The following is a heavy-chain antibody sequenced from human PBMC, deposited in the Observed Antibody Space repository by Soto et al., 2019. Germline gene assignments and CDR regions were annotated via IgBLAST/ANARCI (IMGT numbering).Heavy chain of an antibody. V-gene: IGHV4-34*01. CDR3: ARYREVTMVRGAIKSWFDY. J-gene: IGHJ4*02. Sequence: SETLSLTCAVYGGSFSGYYWSWIRQPPGKGLEWIGEINHSGSTNYNPSLKCRVTISVDTSKNQFSLKLSSVTAADTAVYYCARYREVTMVRGAIKSWFDYWGQGTLVTVSS. D-gene: IGHD3-10*01. CDR1: GGSFSGYY. CDR2: INHSGST.